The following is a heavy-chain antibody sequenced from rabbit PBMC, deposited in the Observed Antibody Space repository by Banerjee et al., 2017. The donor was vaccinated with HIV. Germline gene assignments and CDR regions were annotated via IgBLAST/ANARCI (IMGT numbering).Heavy chain of an antibody. Sequence: QEQLVESGGGLVQPEGSLTLTCKASGFDFSSNAMCWVRQAPGKRPEWIACIYNGDGSTYYASWVNGRFTISKTSSTTVALQVTSLTVADTATYFCARSDAGYPGYGALMLWGQGTLVTVS. J-gene: IGHJ3*01. CDR2: IYNGDGST. D-gene: IGHD7-1*01. V-gene: IGHV1S47*01. CDR3: ARSDAGYPGYGALML. CDR1: GFDFSSNA.